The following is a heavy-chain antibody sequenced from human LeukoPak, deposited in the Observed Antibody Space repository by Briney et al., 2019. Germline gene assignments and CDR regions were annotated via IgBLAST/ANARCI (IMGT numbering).Heavy chain of an antibody. J-gene: IGHJ5*02. CDR1: GGSISSGDYY. Sequence: PSETLSLTCTVSGGSISSGDYYWSWIRQPPGKGLEWIGYIYYSGSTNYNPSLKSRVTISVDTSKNQFSLKLSSVTAADTAVYYCARETYYYDSSGYYPWGQGTLVTVSS. CDR3: ARETYYYDSSGYYP. V-gene: IGHV4-61*08. CDR2: IYYSGST. D-gene: IGHD3-22*01.